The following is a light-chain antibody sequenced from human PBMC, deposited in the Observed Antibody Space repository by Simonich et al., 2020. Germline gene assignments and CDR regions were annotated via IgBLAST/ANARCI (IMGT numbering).Light chain of an antibody. CDR1: QGISSY. Sequence: DIQLTQSPSFLSASVGDRVTITCRASQGISSYLAWYQQNPGKAPNLLIYAASTLQRGVPSRFSGSGSGTEFTRTLSSLQPEDFATYYCQQSYSTPLTIGGGTKVEIK. CDR2: AAS. V-gene: IGKV1-9*01. J-gene: IGKJ4*01. CDR3: QQSYSTPLT.